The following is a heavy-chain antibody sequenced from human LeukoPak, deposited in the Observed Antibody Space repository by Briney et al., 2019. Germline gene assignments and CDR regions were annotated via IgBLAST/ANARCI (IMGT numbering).Heavy chain of an antibody. V-gene: IGHV4-59*01. D-gene: IGHD6-13*01. Sequence: SETLSLTCTVSGGSISSYSWSWIRQPPGKGLEWAGYIYSSGNHNYNPSLKSRVTLSVDTSKNQFSLKLRAVTAADTAVYYCARDQGTFYSSSGFDSWGQGTLVTVSS. CDR1: GGSISSYS. CDR3: ARDQGTFYSSSGFDS. J-gene: IGHJ4*02. CDR2: IYSSGNH.